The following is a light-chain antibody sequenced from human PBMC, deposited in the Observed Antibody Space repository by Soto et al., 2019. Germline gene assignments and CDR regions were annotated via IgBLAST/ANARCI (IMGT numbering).Light chain of an antibody. CDR3: QQRSNYWFRST. V-gene: IGKV3-11*01. J-gene: IGKJ3*01. CDR1: QSVSSY. CDR2: DAS. Sequence: EIVLTQSPATLSLSPGERATLSCRASQSVSSYLAWYQQKPGQAPRLLIYDASNRATGIPARFSGSGSGTDFTLTIRSLGPEDFAIYYCQQRSNYWFRSTFGPGTKVDIK.